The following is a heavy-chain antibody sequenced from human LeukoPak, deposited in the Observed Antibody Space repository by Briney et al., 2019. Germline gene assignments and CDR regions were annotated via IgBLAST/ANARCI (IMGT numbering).Heavy chain of an antibody. CDR2: IYYSGST. CDR1: GGSFSGYY. CDR3: ARTCGGDCYHDAFDI. J-gene: IGHJ3*02. D-gene: IGHD2-21*02. Sequence: SETLSLTCDVYGGSFSGYYWSWIRQPPGKGLEWIGYIYYSGSTNYNPSLKSRVTISVDTSKNQFSLKLSSVTAADTAVYYCARTCGGDCYHDAFDIWGQGTMVTVSS. V-gene: IGHV4-59*01.